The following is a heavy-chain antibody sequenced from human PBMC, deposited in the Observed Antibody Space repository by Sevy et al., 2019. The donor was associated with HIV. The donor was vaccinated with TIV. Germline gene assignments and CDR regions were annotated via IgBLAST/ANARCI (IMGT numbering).Heavy chain of an antibody. CDR2: IYYSGST. Sequence: SETLSLTCTVSGGSIGSYYWSWIRQPPGKGLEWIGYIYYSGSTNYNPSLKSRVTISVDTSKNQFSLKLSSVTAADTAVYYCARDPKANTGYDPWGQGTLVTVSS. CDR1: GGSIGSYY. V-gene: IGHV4-59*13. CDR3: ARDPKANTGYDP. D-gene: IGHD4-17*01. J-gene: IGHJ5*02.